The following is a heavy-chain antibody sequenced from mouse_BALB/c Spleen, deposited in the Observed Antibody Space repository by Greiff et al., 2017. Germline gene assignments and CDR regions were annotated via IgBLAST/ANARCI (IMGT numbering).Heavy chain of an antibody. CDR2: ISYSGST. Sequence: DVQLQESGPSLVKPSQTLSLTCSVTGDSITSGYWNWIRKFPGNKLEYMGYISYSGSTYYNPSLKSRISITRDTSKNQYYLQLNSVTTEDTATYYCARPSGGTYYYAMDYWGQGTSVTVSS. CDR1: GDSITSGY. J-gene: IGHJ4*01. D-gene: IGHD3-1*01. V-gene: IGHV3-8*02. CDR3: ARPSGGTYYYAMDY.